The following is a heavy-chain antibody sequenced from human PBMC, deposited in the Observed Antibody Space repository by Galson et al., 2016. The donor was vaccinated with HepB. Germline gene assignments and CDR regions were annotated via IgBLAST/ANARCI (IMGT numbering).Heavy chain of an antibody. J-gene: IGHJ4*02. CDR1: GFTFSSYA. Sequence: CAASGFTFSSYAMSWVRQAPGKGLEWVSAISGSGGSTYYADSVKGRLTISRDNSRDTLYLQMDRLRAADTAVYYCAKERGWYGGPNFGSWGQGTLVTVSS. V-gene: IGHV3-23*01. D-gene: IGHD2-15*01. CDR2: ISGSGGST. CDR3: AKERGWYGGPNFGS.